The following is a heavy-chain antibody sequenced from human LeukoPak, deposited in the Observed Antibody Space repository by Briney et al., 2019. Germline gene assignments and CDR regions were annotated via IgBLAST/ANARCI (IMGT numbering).Heavy chain of an antibody. V-gene: IGHV3-7*01. CDR3: ARETFRLRYFDR. CDR1: GFTFSSYL. Sequence: GGSLRLSCAASGFTFSSYLMSWVRQAPGKGLEWVANIKQDGSEKYYVDSVKGRFTISRDNAKNSLYLQMNCLRAEDTAVYYCARETFRLRYFDRWGQGTLVTVSS. J-gene: IGHJ4*02. CDR2: IKQDGSEK. D-gene: IGHD3-9*01.